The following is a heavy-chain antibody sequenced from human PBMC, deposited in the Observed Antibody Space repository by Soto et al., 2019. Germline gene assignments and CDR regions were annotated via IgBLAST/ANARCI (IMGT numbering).Heavy chain of an antibody. CDR2: IIPILGIA. CDR1: GGTFSSYT. Sequence: SVKVSCKASGGTFSSYTISWVRQAPGQGLEWMGRIIPILGIANYAQKFQGRVTITADKSTSTAYMELSSLRSEDTAVYYCARDMGSGWYLDAFDIWGQGTMVTVSS. D-gene: IGHD6-19*01. J-gene: IGHJ3*02. V-gene: IGHV1-69*04. CDR3: ARDMGSGWYLDAFDI.